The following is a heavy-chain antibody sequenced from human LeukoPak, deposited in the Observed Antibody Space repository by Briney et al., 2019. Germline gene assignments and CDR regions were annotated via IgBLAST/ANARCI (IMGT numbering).Heavy chain of an antibody. D-gene: IGHD3-22*01. V-gene: IGHV4-59*01. Sequence: SETLSLTCAVYGGSFSSYYWSWIRQPPGKGLEWIGYIYYSGSTNYNPSLKSRVTISVDTSKNQFSLKLSSVTAADTAVYYCARYPPLYYDSSGYRSSDAFDIWGQGTMVTVSS. CDR2: IYYSGST. CDR3: ARYPPLYYDSSGYRSSDAFDI. CDR1: GGSFSSYY. J-gene: IGHJ3*02.